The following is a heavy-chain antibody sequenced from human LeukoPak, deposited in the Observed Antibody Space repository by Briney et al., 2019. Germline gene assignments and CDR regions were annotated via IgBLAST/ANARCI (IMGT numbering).Heavy chain of an antibody. Sequence: ASVTVSCKASGYTFTSYGISWVRQAPGQGLEWMGWISAYNGNTNYAQKLQGRVTMTTDTSTSTAYMELRSLRSDDTAVYYCARVLYCTNGVCYGDYYYYYMDVWGKGTTVTVSS. J-gene: IGHJ6*03. CDR2: ISAYNGNT. V-gene: IGHV1-18*01. CDR3: ARVLYCTNGVCYGDYYYYYMDV. CDR1: GYTFTSYG. D-gene: IGHD2-8*01.